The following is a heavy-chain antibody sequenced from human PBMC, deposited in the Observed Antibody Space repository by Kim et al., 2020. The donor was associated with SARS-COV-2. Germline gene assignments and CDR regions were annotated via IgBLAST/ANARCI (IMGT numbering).Heavy chain of an antibody. D-gene: IGHD6-13*01. CDR1: GGSISSSNW. CDR3: ARDGGIAAAGTLRY. V-gene: IGHV4-4*02. CDR2: IYHSGST. J-gene: IGHJ4*02. Sequence: SETLSLTCAVSGGSISSSNWWSWVRQPPGKGLELIGEIYHSGSTNYNPSLKSRVTISVDKSKNQFSLKLSSVTAADTAVYYCARDGGIAAAGTLRYWGQGTLVTVSA.